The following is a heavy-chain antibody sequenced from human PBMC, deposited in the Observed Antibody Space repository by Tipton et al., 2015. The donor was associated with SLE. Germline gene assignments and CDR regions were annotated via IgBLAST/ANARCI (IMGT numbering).Heavy chain of an antibody. CDR2: ITPSGST. J-gene: IGHJ3*02. Sequence: TLSLTCAVYGGSFSGYYWSWIRQPPGKGLEWIGEITPSGSTNCNPSLKSRVTLSVDTSKNQFSLKLSSVTAADTAVYYCARDRRDGYNNAFDIWGQGTMVTVSS. CDR3: ARDRRDGYNNAFDI. V-gene: IGHV4-34*09. D-gene: IGHD5-24*01. CDR1: GGSFSGYY.